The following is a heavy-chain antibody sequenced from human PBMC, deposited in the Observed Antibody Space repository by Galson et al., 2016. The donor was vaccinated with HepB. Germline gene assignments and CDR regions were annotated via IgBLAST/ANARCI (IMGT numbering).Heavy chain of an antibody. Sequence: TLSLTCTVSGVSISNSSYYWVWIRQPPGKGLEWIGTIYYSGSTSYKPSLKTRISISADTSKNQFSLRLSSVTAADTAVYYCASFPTKIIWGQGTLVTVSS. J-gene: IGHJ4*02. D-gene: IGHD5-24*01. CDR2: IYYSGST. V-gene: IGHV4-39*01. CDR3: ASFPTKII. CDR1: GVSISNSSYY.